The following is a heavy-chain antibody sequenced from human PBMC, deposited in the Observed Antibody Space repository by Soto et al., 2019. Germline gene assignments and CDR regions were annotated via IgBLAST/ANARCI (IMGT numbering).Heavy chain of an antibody. J-gene: IGHJ3*02. D-gene: IGHD6-13*01. CDR2: IWYDGSNK. CDR1: GFTFSSYG. Sequence: GGSLRLSCAASGFTFSSYGMHWVRQAPGEGLEWVAVIWYDGSNKYYADSVKGRFTISRDNSKNTLYLQMNSLRAEDTAVYYCARDGDIAAAGTSAFDIWGQGTMVTVSS. CDR3: ARDGDIAAAGTSAFDI. V-gene: IGHV3-33*01.